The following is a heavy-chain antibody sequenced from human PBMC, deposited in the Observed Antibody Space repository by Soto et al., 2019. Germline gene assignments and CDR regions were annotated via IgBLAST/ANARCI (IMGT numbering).Heavy chain of an antibody. V-gene: IGHV6-1*01. Sequence: SQTLSLTCAISGDSVSSNSAAWNWIRQSPSRGLEWLGRTYYRSKWYNDYAVSVKSRITINPDTSKNQFSLQLNSVTPEDTAVYYCASECAAGRGGPYYYGMDSWGQGTKVNGSA. CDR2: TYYRSKWYN. J-gene: IGHJ6*01. CDR1: GDSVSSNSAA. D-gene: IGHD3-16*01. CDR3: ASECAAGRGGPYYYGMDS.